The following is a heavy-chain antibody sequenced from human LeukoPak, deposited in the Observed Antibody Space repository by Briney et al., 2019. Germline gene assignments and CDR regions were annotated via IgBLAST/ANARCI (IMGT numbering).Heavy chain of an antibody. CDR3: ARRITMVRGVKNFDY. V-gene: IGHV1-8*01. CDR2: MNPNSGNT. Sequence: ASVKVSCKASGYTFTSYDINWVRQATGQGLEWMGWMNPNSGNTGYAQKFRGRVTMTRNTSISTAYMELSSLRSEDTAVYCCARRITMVRGVKNFDYWGQGTLVTVSS. CDR1: GYTFTSYD. J-gene: IGHJ4*02. D-gene: IGHD3-10*01.